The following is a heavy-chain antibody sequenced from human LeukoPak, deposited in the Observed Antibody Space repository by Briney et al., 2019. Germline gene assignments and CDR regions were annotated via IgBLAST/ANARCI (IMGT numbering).Heavy chain of an antibody. V-gene: IGHV3-30*18. CDR3: ANTDTTWGVSSSWSGRFDY. J-gene: IGHJ4*02. CDR2: ISYDGSNK. CDR1: GFTFSSYG. Sequence: QPGGSLRLSCAASGFTFSSYGMHWVRQAPGKGLEWVAVISYDGSNKYYADSVKGRFTISRDNSKNTLYLQMNSLRPEDTAVYYCANTDTTWGVSSSWSGRFDYWGQGTLITVSS. D-gene: IGHD6-13*01.